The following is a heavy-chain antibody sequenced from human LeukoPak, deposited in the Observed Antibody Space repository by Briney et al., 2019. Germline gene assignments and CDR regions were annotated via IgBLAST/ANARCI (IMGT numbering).Heavy chain of an antibody. CDR1: GGSISSSSYY. CDR2: IYYSGST. V-gene: IGHV4-39*01. J-gene: IGHJ4*02. D-gene: IGHD1-14*01. CDR3: ARNNATFDY. Sequence: SETLSLTCTVSGGSISSSSYYWGWIRQPPGKGLEWIGSIYYSGSTYYNPSIKSRVTISVDTSQNQFSLKRSSAADADTPVYYCARNNATFDYWGQGTLVTVSS.